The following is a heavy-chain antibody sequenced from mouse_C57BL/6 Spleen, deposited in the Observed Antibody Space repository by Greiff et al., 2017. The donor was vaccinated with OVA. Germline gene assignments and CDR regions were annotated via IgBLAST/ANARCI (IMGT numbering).Heavy chain of an antibody. V-gene: IGHV5-4*01. D-gene: IGHD1-1*01. CDR3: AREIWVTTVVATLCFAKGC. CDR1: GFTFSSYA. J-gene: IGHJ4*01. Sequence: EVQLVESGGGLVKPGGSLKLSCAASGFTFSSYAMSWVRQTPEKRLEWVATISDGGSYTYYTDNVKGRFTISRDNAKNTLYLQMSHLKSEDTTMYDCAREIWVTTVVATLCFAKGCWGQGASVTVAS. CDR2: ISDGGSYT.